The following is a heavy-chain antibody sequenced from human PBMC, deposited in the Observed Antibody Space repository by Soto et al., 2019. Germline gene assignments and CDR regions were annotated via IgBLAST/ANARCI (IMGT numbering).Heavy chain of an antibody. CDR1: AFSLSTSGVG. V-gene: IGHV2-5*02. CDR2: IYWDDDK. Sequence: SGPTLVNPTQTLTLTCTFSAFSLSTSGVGVGWIRQPPGKALEWLTFIYWDDDKRYSPSLKSRLTITKDTSKNQVVLTMTNMDPVDTATYYCARLVGAGITYYFDYWGQGTLVTVSS. D-gene: IGHD1-26*01. J-gene: IGHJ4*02. CDR3: ARLVGAGITYYFDY.